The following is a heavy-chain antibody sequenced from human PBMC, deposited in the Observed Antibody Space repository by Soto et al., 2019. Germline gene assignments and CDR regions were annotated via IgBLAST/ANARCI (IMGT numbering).Heavy chain of an antibody. J-gene: IGHJ6*02. CDR1: GGSISSGGYY. D-gene: IGHD2-15*01. V-gene: IGHV4-31*03. CDR3: ARRYLGVVDYGMDV. Sequence: QVQLQESGPGLVKPSQTLSLTCTVSGGSISSGGYYWSWIRQHPGKGLEWIGYIYYSGSTYYNPSRKSRVTISVDTSKNQFSLKLSSVTAADTAVYYCARRYLGVVDYGMDVWGQGTTVTVSS. CDR2: IYYSGST.